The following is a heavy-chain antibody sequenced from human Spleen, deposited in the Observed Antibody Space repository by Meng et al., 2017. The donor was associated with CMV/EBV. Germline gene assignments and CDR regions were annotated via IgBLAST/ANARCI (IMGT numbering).Heavy chain of an antibody. V-gene: IGHV1-46*02. CDR1: GNTINNT. D-gene: IGHD1-26*01. Sequence: GNTINNTQYHGGAQATGQGLEGMGTTTPSGGNTLYAQRFKGRVTMTSDTSKSTVYMELNTLKSEDTAIFYCAIKGGGGTYGNWLDPWGQGTLVTVSS. CDR3: AIKGGGGTYGNWLDP. J-gene: IGHJ5*02. CDR2: TTPSGGNT.